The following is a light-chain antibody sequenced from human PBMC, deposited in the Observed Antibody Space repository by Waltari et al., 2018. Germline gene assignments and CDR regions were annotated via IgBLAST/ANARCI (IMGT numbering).Light chain of an antibody. V-gene: IGKV3-20*01. J-gene: IGKJ4*01. CDR3: LQYDISPVT. CDR1: HTGSAAY. Sequence: CRASHTGSAAYLAWYQPKPGQAPPHPIYGASSRATGIPDRFSGSGSGTDFSLTISFVEPEDFAMYYCLQYDISPVTFGGGTKVEIK. CDR2: GAS.